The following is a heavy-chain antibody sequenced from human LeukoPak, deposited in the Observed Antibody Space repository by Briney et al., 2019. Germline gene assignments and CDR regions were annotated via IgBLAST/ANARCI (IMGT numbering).Heavy chain of an antibody. D-gene: IGHD1-7*01. CDR2: INQDGNEK. J-gene: IGHJ6*03. V-gene: IGHV3-7*01. Sequence: GGSLRLSCAAAGFRFNTYWMSWVRQAPGKGLEWVANINQDGNEKYYADSVKGRFTISRDNGKNSLDLQMNSLRADDTAVYYCAKRRGLELLYYYYMDVWGKGTTVTVSS. CDR1: GFRFNTYW. CDR3: AKRRGLELLYYYYMDV.